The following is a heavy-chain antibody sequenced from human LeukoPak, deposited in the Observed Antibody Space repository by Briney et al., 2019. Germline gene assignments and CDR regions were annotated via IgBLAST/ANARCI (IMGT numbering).Heavy chain of an antibody. J-gene: IGHJ4*02. CDR2: INPSGGST. Sequence: ASVRVSCMASGYTFISYYMHWVRQAPGQGLEWMGIINPSGGSTSYAQKFQGRVTMTRDTSTSTVYMELSSLRSEDTAIYYCAREEYQLRVDYWGQGTLVTVSS. CDR3: AREEYQLRVDY. CDR1: GYTFISYY. V-gene: IGHV1-46*01. D-gene: IGHD2-2*01.